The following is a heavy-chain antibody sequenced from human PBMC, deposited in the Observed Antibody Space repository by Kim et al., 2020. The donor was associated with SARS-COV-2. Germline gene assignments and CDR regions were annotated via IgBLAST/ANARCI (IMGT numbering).Heavy chain of an antibody. CDR3: ARDDDYGGNSKAFDI. CDR2: IYYSGST. J-gene: IGHJ3*02. Sequence: SETLSLTCTVSGGSISSYYWSWIRQPPGKGLEWIGYIYYSGSTNYNPSLKSRVTISVDTSKNQFSLKLSSVTAADTAVYYCARDDDYGGNSKAFDIWGQG. CDR1: GGSISSYY. V-gene: IGHV4-59*01. D-gene: IGHD4-17*01.